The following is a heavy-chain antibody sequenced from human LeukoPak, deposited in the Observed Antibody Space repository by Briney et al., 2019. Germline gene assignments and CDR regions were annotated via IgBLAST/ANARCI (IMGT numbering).Heavy chain of an antibody. CDR2: LRDTEST. CDR3: ATLKRGSVFGYFNF. Sequence: PSETLSLTCTVSGASISTHYGSWLRQPPGKELEWIAYLRDTESTKDNPSLKSRVALSADTSKNQFSLRLTSVTAADTALYYCATLKRGSVFGYFNFWGQGLLVTVSS. CDR1: GASISTHY. D-gene: IGHD3-3*01. V-gene: IGHV4-59*11. J-gene: IGHJ4*02.